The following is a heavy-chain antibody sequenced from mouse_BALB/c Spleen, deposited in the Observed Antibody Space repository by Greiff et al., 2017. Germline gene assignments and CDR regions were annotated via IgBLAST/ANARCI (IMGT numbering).Heavy chain of an antibody. D-gene: IGHD1-1*02. V-gene: IGHV1S22*01. CDR3: TRIDGGNYGFVAY. Sequence: LQQPGSELVRPGASVKLSCKASGYTFTSYWMHWVKQRPGQGLEWIGNIYPGSGSTNYDEKFKSKATLTVDTSSSTAYMQLSSLTSEDSAVYYCTRIDGGNYGFVAYWGQGTLVTGSA. CDR2: IYPGSGST. J-gene: IGHJ3*01. CDR1: GYTFTSYW.